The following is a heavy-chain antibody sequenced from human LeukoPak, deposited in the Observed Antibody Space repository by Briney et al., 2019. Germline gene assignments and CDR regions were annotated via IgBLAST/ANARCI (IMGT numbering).Heavy chain of an antibody. CDR1: GFAVSGDY. V-gene: IGHV3-53*01. J-gene: IGHJ4*02. CDR3: ATRIF. Sequence: GGSLRLSCAASGFAVSGDYMSWVRQAPGKGLDWVSIIQRDDRTYYADSAKGRFTISRDISKNTLYLQMNALRAEDTAVYYCATRIFWGQGTLVTVSS. D-gene: IGHD3-3*02. CDR2: IQRDDRT.